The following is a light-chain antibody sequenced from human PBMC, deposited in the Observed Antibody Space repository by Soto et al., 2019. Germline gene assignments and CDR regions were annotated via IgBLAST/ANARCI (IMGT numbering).Light chain of an antibody. Sequence: DIQLTQSPSFLSASVRDRVTITCRASQGINIYLAWYYQKPWKAPELLIYAASTLQSGVPSRFSGSGSGTEFTLTISSLQPEDSATYYCQQLNTFPRTFGQGTKLEI. CDR2: AAS. CDR1: QGINIY. J-gene: IGKJ2*01. V-gene: IGKV1-9*01. CDR3: QQLNTFPRT.